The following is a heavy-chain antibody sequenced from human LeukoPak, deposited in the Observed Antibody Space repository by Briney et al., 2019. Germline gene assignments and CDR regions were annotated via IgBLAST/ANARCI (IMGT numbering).Heavy chain of an antibody. CDR2: IYYSGSA. CDR3: ARDRGIAVPGHNWNSFDH. CDR1: GGSIGSYY. D-gene: IGHD6-19*01. V-gene: IGHV4-59*01. J-gene: IGHJ5*02. Sequence: SETLSLTCTVSGGSIGSYYWSWIRQPPGKGLEWIGYIYYSGSANYNPSLKSRVTISVDTSKNQFSLKLSSVTAADTAVYYCARDRGIAVPGHNWNSFDHWGQGTLVTVYS.